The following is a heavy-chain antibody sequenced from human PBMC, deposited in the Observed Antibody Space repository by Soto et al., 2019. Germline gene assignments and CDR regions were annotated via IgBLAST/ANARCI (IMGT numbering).Heavy chain of an antibody. CDR2: IYYSGST. CDR3: ARDGIVVVVAATLKWFDP. V-gene: IGHV4-39*02. J-gene: IGHJ5*02. Sequence: SETLSLTCTVSGGSISSSSYYWGWIRQPPGKWLEWIGSIYYSGSTYYNPSLKSRVTISVDTSKNQFSLKLSSVTAADTAVYYCARDGIVVVVAATLKWFDPWGQGTLVTVSS. CDR1: GGSISSSSYY. D-gene: IGHD2-15*01.